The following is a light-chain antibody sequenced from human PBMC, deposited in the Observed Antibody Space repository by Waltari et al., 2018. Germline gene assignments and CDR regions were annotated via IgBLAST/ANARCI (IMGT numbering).Light chain of an antibody. CDR1: QSVSRW. V-gene: IGKV1-5*03. CDR2: KTS. J-gene: IGKJ1*01. CDR3: QHYSTYSWT. Sequence: IQMNQSPSTPSASVGDRVTMTCRASQSVSRWSAWYQQEPGKAPKLLIYKTSTLESGVPSRFSGSGSGTEFSLTISSRQPDDFATYYCQHYSTYSWTFGQGTKLEIK.